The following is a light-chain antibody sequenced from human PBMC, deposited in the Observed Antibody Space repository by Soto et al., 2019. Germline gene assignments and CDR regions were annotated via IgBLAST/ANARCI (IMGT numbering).Light chain of an antibody. V-gene: IGKV1-39*01. CDR1: QTISTY. CDR2: DAS. Sequence: DIQMTQSPSSLSASVGDRVTITCRASQTISTYVTWYQQKPGKAPKALISDASTIQSGVPSRFSGSGSGTDFTLIISSLQPEDVATYYCHQSFSSLLSFGGGTQVEIK. CDR3: HQSFSSLLS. J-gene: IGKJ4*01.